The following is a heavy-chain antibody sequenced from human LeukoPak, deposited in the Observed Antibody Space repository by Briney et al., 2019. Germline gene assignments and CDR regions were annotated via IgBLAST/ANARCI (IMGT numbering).Heavy chain of an antibody. Sequence: GGSLRLSCAASGFTFSSYSMNWVRQAPGKGLEWVSSISSSSTYIFYADSVRGRFAISRDNAKNSLYLQMNSLRAEDTAVYFCARQRYTLNYYDSRSSLDYWGQGTLVTVSS. CDR2: ISSSSTYI. CDR3: ARQRYTLNYYDSRSSLDY. J-gene: IGHJ4*02. D-gene: IGHD3-22*01. CDR1: GFTFSSYS. V-gene: IGHV3-21*01.